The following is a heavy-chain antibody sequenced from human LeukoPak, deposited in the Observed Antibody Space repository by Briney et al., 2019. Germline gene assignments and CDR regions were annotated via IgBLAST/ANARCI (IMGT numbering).Heavy chain of an antibody. D-gene: IGHD3-22*01. CDR2: ISGSGGST. Sequence: GGSLRLSCAASGFTFSSYAMSWVRQAPGKGLEWVSAISGSGGSTYYADSVKGRFTISRDNSKNTLYLQMNSLRAEDTAVYYCAKGKLNYYDSSGYSAYYYGMDVWGQGTTVTVSS. CDR3: AKGKLNYYDSSGYSAYYYGMDV. J-gene: IGHJ6*02. V-gene: IGHV3-23*01. CDR1: GFTFSSYA.